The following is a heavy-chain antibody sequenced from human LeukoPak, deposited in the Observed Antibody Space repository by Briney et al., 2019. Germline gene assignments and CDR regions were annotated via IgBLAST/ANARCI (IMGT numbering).Heavy chain of an antibody. Sequence: PGGSLRLSCAASGFTFSSYAMSWVRQAPGKGLEWVSAISGSGGSTYYADSVKGRFTISRDNSKNTLYLQMNSLRAEDTAVYYCAKDTPLGDPVTGDYFDYWGQGTLVTVSS. CDR1: GFTFSSYA. J-gene: IGHJ4*02. D-gene: IGHD4-11*01. CDR3: AKDTPLGDPVTGDYFDY. V-gene: IGHV3-23*01. CDR2: ISGSGGST.